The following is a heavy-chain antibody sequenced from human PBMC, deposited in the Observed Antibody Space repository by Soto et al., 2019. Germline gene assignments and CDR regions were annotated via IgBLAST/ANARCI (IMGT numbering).Heavy chain of an antibody. V-gene: IGHV3-74*01. CDR1: GYSFGGFW. D-gene: IGHD3-10*01. CDR2: IDNGGTNT. Sequence: GWSLRLSCAGAGYSFGGFWMHWVRQAPGKGLVWVSRIDNGGTNTVYADAVKGRFTISRDNAKNTLYLQMNSLRAEDTAVYYCATDRGRPDAFNIWGQGTMVTVSS. CDR3: ATDRGRPDAFNI. J-gene: IGHJ3*02.